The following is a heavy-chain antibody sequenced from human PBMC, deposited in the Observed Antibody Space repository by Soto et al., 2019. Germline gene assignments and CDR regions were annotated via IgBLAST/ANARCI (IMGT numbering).Heavy chain of an antibody. CDR2: ISSDGSGT. Sequence: GGSLRLSCAASGFTFSSYWMHWVRQAPGKGLVWVSRISSDGSGTSYADSVKGRFTISRDNAKNTLYLQMNSLRADDTAVYYCARGSSSWSPDYWGQGTLVTVSS. CDR3: ARGSSSWSPDY. J-gene: IGHJ4*02. V-gene: IGHV3-74*01. CDR1: GFTFSSYW. D-gene: IGHD6-13*01.